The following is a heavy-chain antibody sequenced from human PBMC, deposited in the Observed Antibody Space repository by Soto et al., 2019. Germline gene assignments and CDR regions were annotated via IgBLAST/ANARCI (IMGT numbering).Heavy chain of an antibody. Sequence: KPSETLSLTCTVSGDSFSNFYWSWIRQPPGKGLEWIGYFHGSGNSGYNPSLENRVSIGLGRSANQFCLKLSSVSAAETARYYCTLGNRALITSFFDYWCQGRPVTASS. CDR3: TLGNRALITSFFDY. CDR1: GDSFSNFY. CDR2: FHGSGNS. J-gene: IGHJ4*02. D-gene: IGHD1-20*01. V-gene: IGHV4-59*03.